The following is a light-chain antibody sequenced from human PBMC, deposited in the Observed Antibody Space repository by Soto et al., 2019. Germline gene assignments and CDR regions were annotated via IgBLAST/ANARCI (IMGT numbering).Light chain of an antibody. Sequence: RGRIIYNRSSSNIGAGYDVHWYQQLPGTAPKLLIYGNSNRPSGVPDRFSGSKSGTSASLAITGLQAEDEADYYYQSYDTRLSGYVFRTGTKVPVL. V-gene: IGLV1-40*01. CDR3: QSYDTRLSGYV. CDR1: SSNIGAGYD. J-gene: IGLJ1*01. CDR2: GNS.